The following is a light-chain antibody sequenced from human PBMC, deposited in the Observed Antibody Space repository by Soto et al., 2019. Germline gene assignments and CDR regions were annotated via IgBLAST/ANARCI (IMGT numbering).Light chain of an antibody. CDR1: SSDVGGNNH. Sequence: QSVLTQPASVSGSPGQPITISCAGTSSDVGGNNHVSWYQQHPGKAPKLIIYGVTNRPSGVSYRFSGSKSGNTASLTISGLQTEDEADYYCNSFTGSRGYVFGTGTKLTVL. V-gene: IGLV2-14*01. J-gene: IGLJ1*01. CDR3: NSFTGSRGYV. CDR2: GVT.